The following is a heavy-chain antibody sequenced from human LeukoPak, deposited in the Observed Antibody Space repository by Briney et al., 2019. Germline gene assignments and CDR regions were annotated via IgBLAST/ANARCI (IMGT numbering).Heavy chain of an antibody. Sequence: GGCLRLSCAASGFTFSSYAMSWVRQAPGKGLEWGSSIRGSGGSTYYADSVKGRFTISRDNSKNTLYLQLNSLRGEDTAVYYCAKDRRVMPDDAFDIWGQGTMVTVSS. CDR2: IRGSGGST. V-gene: IGHV3-23*01. J-gene: IGHJ3*02. CDR1: GFTFSSYA. CDR3: AKDRRVMPDDAFDI. D-gene: IGHD1-14*01.